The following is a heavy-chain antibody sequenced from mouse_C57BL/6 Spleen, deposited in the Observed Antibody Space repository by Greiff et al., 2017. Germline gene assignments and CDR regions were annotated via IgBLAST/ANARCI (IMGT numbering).Heavy chain of an antibody. V-gene: IGHV1-76*01. J-gene: IGHJ2*01. CDR2: IYPGSGNT. Sequence: VKLMESGAELVRPGASVKLSCKASGYTFTDYYINWVKQRPGQGLEWIARIYPGSGNTYYNEKFKGKATLTAEKSSSTAYMQLSSLTSEDSAVYFCARWTNWDTDYWGQGTTLTVSS. D-gene: IGHD4-1*02. CDR3: ARWTNWDTDY. CDR1: GYTFTDYY.